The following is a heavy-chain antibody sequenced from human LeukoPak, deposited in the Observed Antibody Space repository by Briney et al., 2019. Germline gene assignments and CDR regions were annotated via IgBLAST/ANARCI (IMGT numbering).Heavy chain of an antibody. Sequence: PSETLSLTCAVYGGSFSGYYWSWIRQPPGKGLEWIGEINHSGSTNYNPSLKSRVTISVDTSKNQFSLKLSSVTAADTAVYYCARGPKRSYYYGSGNDYWGQGTLVTVSS. V-gene: IGHV4-34*01. CDR2: INHSGST. CDR1: GGSFSGYY. J-gene: IGHJ4*02. D-gene: IGHD3-10*01. CDR3: ARGPKRSYYYGSGNDY.